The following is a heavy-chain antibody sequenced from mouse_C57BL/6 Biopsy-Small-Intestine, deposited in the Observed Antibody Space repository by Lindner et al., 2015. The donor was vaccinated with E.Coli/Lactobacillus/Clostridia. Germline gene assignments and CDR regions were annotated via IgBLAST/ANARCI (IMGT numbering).Heavy chain of an antibody. V-gene: IGHV1-82*01. J-gene: IGHJ1*03. Sequence: VQLQESGPDLVKPGASVKISCRASGYAFSNSWMNWTIQRPGKGLEWIGRIYPGDGNTNYNEKFKGKATLTADKSSNTAYMQLNNLTSEDSAVYFCGRGVLGWDGNFDVWGTGTAVTVSS. CDR1: GYAFSNSW. CDR2: IYPGDGNT. CDR3: GRGVLGWDGNFDV. D-gene: IGHD4-1*01.